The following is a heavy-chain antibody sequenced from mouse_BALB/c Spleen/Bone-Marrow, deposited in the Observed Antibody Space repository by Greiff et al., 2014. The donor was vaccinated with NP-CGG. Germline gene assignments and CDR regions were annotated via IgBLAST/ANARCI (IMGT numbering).Heavy chain of an antibody. Sequence: EVQLVESGGGLVQPGGSRKLSCAASGFTFSSFGMHWVRQAPEKGLKWVAYISSGSSSIYYTDTVKGRFTISRDNPKSTLFLQMTSLRSEDTAIYYCTRWGYAGDYYAMDYWGQGTSVTVSS. V-gene: IGHV5-17*02. CDR2: ISSGSSSI. D-gene: IGHD2-14*01. CDR1: GFTFSSFG. J-gene: IGHJ4*01. CDR3: TRWGYAGDYYAMDY.